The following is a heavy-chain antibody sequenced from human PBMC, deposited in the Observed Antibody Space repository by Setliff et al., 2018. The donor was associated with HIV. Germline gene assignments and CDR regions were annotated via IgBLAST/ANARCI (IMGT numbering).Heavy chain of an antibody. CDR1: EFIFATYT. J-gene: IGHJ6*03. D-gene: IGHD3-22*01. CDR2: ISGSGGST. CDR3: AKEGPTPEYYDSSGYYPRTYYMDV. V-gene: IGHV3-23*01. Sequence: GESLKISCTTSEFIFATYTMNWIRQAPGRGLEWVSSISGSGGSTYYADSVKGRFTISRDNSKNTLYLQMNSLRAEDTAVYYCAKEGPTPEYYDSSGYYPRTYYMDVWGKGTTVTVSS.